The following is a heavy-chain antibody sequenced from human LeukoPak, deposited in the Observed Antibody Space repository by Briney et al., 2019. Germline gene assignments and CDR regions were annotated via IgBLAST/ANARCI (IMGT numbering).Heavy chain of an antibody. CDR3: AKDRETTASGTFDY. V-gene: IGHV3-30*18. J-gene: IGHJ4*02. CDR2: ISEDGINK. Sequence: GGSLRLSCAASGFTFSNYGMHCVRQAPGKGLEWVAGISEDGINKYYADSVKGRFTISRDNSNNTLFLQMNSLRAEGTAVYYCAKDRETTASGTFDYWGQGALVTVSS. CDR1: GFTFSNYG. D-gene: IGHD1-14*01.